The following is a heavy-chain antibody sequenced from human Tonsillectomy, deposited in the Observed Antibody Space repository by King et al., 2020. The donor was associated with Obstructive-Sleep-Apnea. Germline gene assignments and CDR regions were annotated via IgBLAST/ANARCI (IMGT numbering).Heavy chain of an antibody. CDR3: ETLINGDYWGWYFDL. CDR1: GFIFSGSA. V-gene: IGHV3-73*01. D-gene: IGHD4-17*01. J-gene: IGHJ2*01. Sequence: VQLVESGGGLVQPGGSLKLSCAASGFIFSGSAMHWVRQASGKGLEWIGRIRSKANNYATSYAASMKDKFTISRDDSKNTTYVQMNSLKTEDTAMYYCETLINGDYWGWYFDLWGRGTLVTVST. CDR2: IRSKANNYAT.